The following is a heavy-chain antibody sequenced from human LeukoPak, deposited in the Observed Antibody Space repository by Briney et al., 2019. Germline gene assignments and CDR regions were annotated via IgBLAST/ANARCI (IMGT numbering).Heavy chain of an antibody. V-gene: IGHV1-69*13. CDR3: ARGLDSSGYYYYYYGMDV. Sequence: ASVKVSCTASGYTFTSYYMHWVRQAPGQGLEWMGGIIPIFGTANYAQKFQGRVTITADESTSTAYMELSSLRSEDTAVYYCARGLDSSGYYYYYYGMDVWGQGTTVTVSS. CDR2: IIPIFGTA. CDR1: GYTFTSYY. D-gene: IGHD3-22*01. J-gene: IGHJ6*02.